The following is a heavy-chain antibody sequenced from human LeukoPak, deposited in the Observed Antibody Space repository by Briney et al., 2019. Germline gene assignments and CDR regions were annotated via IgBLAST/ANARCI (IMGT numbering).Heavy chain of an antibody. D-gene: IGHD5-24*01. CDR3: ASRSSIGDGYTTLFDY. CDR2: ISVYSGTT. V-gene: IGHV1-18*01. CDR1: DYTFISYG. J-gene: IGHJ4*02. Sequence: ASVTVSCTASDYTFISYGIGWVRQAPGQGLEWMGWISVYSGTTNYAQKFQGRVTMTIDTSTTIAYMELRSLKSDDTAVYYCASRSSIGDGYTTLFDYWGQGTLVTVSS.